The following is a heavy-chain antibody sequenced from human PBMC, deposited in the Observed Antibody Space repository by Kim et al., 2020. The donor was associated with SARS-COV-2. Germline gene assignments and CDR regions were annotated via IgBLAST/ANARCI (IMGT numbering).Heavy chain of an antibody. Sequence: GGSLRLSCAASGFTFSSYAMSWVRQAPGKGLEWVSVIYSGGSSTYYADSVKGRFTISRDNSKNTLYLQMNSLRAEDTAVYYCAKDDSTMVRGVSITGAFDIWGQGTMVTVSS. V-gene: IGHV3-23*03. CDR3: AKDDSTMVRGVSITGAFDI. J-gene: IGHJ3*02. CDR2: IYSGGSST. CDR1: GFTFSSYA. D-gene: IGHD3-10*01.